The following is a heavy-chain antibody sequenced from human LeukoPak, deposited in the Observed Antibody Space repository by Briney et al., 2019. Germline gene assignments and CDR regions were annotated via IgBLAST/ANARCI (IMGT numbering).Heavy chain of an antibody. V-gene: IGHV1-2*02. D-gene: IGHD2-15*01. CDR1: GYTFTGYY. CDR3: ARDVGGGSLSWFDP. CDR2: INPNSGGT. Sequence: ASVKVSCKASGYTFTGYYLHWVRQAPGQGLEWMGWINPNSGGTNYAQNFQGRVTMTRDTSISTAYMELSRLRSDDTAVYYCARDVGGGSLSWFDPWGQGTLASVSS. J-gene: IGHJ5*02.